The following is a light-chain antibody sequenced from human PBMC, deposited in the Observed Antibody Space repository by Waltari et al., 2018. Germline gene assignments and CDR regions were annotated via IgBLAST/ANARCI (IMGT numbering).Light chain of an antibody. CDR3: TSYTTTSPLV. CDR2: DVS. Sequence: QSALTQPASVSGSPGRSITISCPGPSSAVGGYNYVPWYQQHPDKAPKLMIYDVSDRPSGVSNRFSGSKSGNTASLTISGLQTEDEADYYCTSYTTTSPLVFGTGTRVTVL. V-gene: IGLV2-14*03. J-gene: IGLJ1*01. CDR1: SSAVGGYNY.